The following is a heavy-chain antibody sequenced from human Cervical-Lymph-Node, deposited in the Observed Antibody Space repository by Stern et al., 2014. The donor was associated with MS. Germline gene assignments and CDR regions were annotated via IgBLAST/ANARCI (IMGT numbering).Heavy chain of an antibody. CDR1: GGTFSSYT. J-gene: IGHJ4*02. D-gene: IGHD6-19*01. CDR2: ITPILDKS. CDR3: AKSLAAVEDY. Sequence: QVQLVESGAEVKKPGSSVKVSCKASGGTFSSYTISWVRQAPGQGLEWMGRITPILDKSSYARKFEGRVTITADKSTSTVYMELSSLRSEDTAVYYCAKSLAAVEDYWGQGTLVTVSS. V-gene: IGHV1-69*09.